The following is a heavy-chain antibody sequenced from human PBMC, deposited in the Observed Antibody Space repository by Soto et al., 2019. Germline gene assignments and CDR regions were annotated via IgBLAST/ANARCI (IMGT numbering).Heavy chain of an antibody. CDR2: IIPIFGTA. V-gene: IGHV1-69*13. CDR3: ATVRAGPMIVVATPYYYYGMDV. J-gene: IGHJ6*02. CDR1: GGTFSSYA. Sequence: GASVKVSCKASGGTFSSYAISWVRQAPGQGLEWMGGIIPIFGTANYAQKFQGRVTITADESTSTAYMELSSLRSEDTAVYYCATVRAGPMIVVATPYYYYGMDVWGQVTTVTVSS. D-gene: IGHD3-22*01.